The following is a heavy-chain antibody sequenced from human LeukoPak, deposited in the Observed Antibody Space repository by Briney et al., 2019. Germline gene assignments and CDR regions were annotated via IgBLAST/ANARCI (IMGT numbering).Heavy chain of an antibody. V-gene: IGHV3-49*03. CDR3: TRVQDIVVVPAVHFDY. CDR1: GFTFGDYA. J-gene: IGHJ4*02. D-gene: IGHD2-2*01. CDR2: IRCKAYGGTT. Sequence: GGSLRLSCTASGFTFGDYAMSWFRQAPGKGLEWVGFIRCKAYGGTTEYAASVKGRFTISRDDSKCIAYLQMNSLKTEDTAVYYCTRVQDIVVVPAVHFDYWGQGTLVTVSS.